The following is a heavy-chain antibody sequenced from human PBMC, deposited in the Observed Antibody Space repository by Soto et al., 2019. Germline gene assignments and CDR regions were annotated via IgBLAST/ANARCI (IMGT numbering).Heavy chain of an antibody. CDR2: IYPGDSDT. D-gene: IGHD3-10*01. CDR1: GYSFTSYW. V-gene: IGHV5-51*01. J-gene: IGHJ6*01. CDR3: ARQSGSRYSIYYYYGMDV. Sequence: GESLKISCKGSGYSFTSYWIGWVRQMPGKGLEWMGIIYPGDSDTRYSPSFQGQVTISADKSISTAYLQWSSLKASDTAMDYCARQSGSRYSIYYYYGMDVWGQGTTVTVSS.